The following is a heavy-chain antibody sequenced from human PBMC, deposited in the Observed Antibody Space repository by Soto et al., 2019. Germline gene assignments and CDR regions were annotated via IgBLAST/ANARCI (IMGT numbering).Heavy chain of an antibody. J-gene: IGHJ3*01. CDR3: AREVMVTNDSDGFDV. CDR2: IDYRGSA. CDR1: GGSISTDNYY. Sequence: QVQLQESGPGLVKPSETLSLTCSVSGGSISTDNYYWSWVRQHPGEGLEWIGYIDYRGSAHYNPSLMSRVSISVDTSKNQFSLKLSSVSAADTAIYFCAREVMVTNDSDGFDVWGQGTMVTVSS. V-gene: IGHV4-31*03. D-gene: IGHD2-21*02.